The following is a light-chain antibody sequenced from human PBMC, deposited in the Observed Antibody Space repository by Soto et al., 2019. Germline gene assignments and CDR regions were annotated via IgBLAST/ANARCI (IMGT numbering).Light chain of an antibody. J-gene: IGKJ1*01. Sequence: DIQMTQSPSSVSASVGDRVTMTCRASPGISSWLVWYQQKPGKAPKLLIYAASSLQRGVPSRFSGSGSGTDLTLAISVLQPEDLATYYCQQANSFPWTFGQGTKVEIK. CDR3: QQANSFPWT. V-gene: IGKV1-12*01. CDR1: PGISSW. CDR2: AAS.